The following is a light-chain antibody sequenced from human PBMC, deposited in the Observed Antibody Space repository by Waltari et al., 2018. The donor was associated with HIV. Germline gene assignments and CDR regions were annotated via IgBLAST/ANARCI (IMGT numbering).Light chain of an antibody. CDR1: QSISNY. CDR3: QQSYSTREFT. V-gene: IGKV1-39*01. Sequence: DIQMTQSPSSLSASVGDRVTITCRASQSISNYLNWYQQKPGKAPKLLIYAASSLQSGVPSRFSGSGSGTDFTLTINSLQPEDFATYYCQQSYSTREFTFGPGTKVDIK. J-gene: IGKJ3*01. CDR2: AAS.